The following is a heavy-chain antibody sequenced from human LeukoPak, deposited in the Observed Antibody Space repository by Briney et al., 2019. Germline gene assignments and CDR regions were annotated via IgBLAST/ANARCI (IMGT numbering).Heavy chain of an antibody. CDR2: ISGSGGST. J-gene: IGHJ4*02. Sequence: GGSLRLSCAASGFTFSSYAMSWVRQAPGKGLEWVSAISGSGGSTYYADSVKGRFTISRDSAKNSLYLQMNSLRAEDTAVYYCARVLVDTAMVTWDYWGQGTLVTVSS. CDR1: GFTFSSYA. CDR3: ARVLVDTAMVTWDY. D-gene: IGHD5-18*01. V-gene: IGHV3-23*01.